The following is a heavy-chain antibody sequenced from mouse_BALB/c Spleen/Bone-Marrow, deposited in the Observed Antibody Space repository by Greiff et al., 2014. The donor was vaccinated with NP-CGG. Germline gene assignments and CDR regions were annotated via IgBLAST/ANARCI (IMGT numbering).Heavy chain of an antibody. CDR3: ARGAY. V-gene: IGHV1-31*01. Sequence: EVQRVESGPELVKPGVSVKISCKASGYSITGYYMHWVKQSHVKSLEWIGRINPYNGATTYSQSFKDKASLTVDESSNTAYMDLHSLTSEDSAVYYCARGAYWGQGTLVTVSA. CDR2: INPYNGAT. J-gene: IGHJ3*01. CDR1: GYSITGYY.